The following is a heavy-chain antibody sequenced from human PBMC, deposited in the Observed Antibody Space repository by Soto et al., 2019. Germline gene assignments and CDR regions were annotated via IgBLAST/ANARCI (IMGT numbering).Heavy chain of an antibody. CDR2: IIPIFGTA. V-gene: IGHV1-69*06. CDR3: ARESTTVVKLSYYYYYGMDV. J-gene: IGHJ6*02. D-gene: IGHD4-17*01. CDR1: AGNVICYA. Sequence: SSFTVSCPVSAGNVICYAVSSLRLAPGEGRDLMGGIIPIFGTANYAQKFQGRVTITADKSTSTAYMELSSLRSEDTAVYYCARESTTVVKLSYYYYYGMDVWGQGNTVTGSS.